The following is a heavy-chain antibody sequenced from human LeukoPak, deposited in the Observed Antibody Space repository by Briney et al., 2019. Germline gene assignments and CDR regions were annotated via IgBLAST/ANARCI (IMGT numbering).Heavy chain of an antibody. Sequence: PGGSLRLSCAASGFTFDDYAMHWVRQAPGKGLEWVSGISWNSGSIGYADSVKGRFTISRDNAKNSLYLQMNSLGAEDTALYYCAKEAAAGYYFDYWGQGTLVTVSS. V-gene: IGHV3-9*01. D-gene: IGHD6-13*01. J-gene: IGHJ4*02. CDR3: AKEAAAGYYFDY. CDR1: GFTFDDYA. CDR2: ISWNSGSI.